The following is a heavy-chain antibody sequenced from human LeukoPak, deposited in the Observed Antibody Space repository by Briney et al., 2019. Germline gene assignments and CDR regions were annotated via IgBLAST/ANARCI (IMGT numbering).Heavy chain of an antibody. Sequence: PGGSLRLSCAASGFTFSSYAMHWVRQAPGKGLEWVAVISYDGSNKYYADSVKGRFTISRDNSKNTLYLQMNSLRAEDTAVYYCARGSSSVRGPIVDPWGQGTLVTVSS. CDR3: ARGSSSVRGPIVDP. D-gene: IGHD6-6*01. CDR2: ISYDGSNK. J-gene: IGHJ5*02. CDR1: GFTFSSYA. V-gene: IGHV3-30*04.